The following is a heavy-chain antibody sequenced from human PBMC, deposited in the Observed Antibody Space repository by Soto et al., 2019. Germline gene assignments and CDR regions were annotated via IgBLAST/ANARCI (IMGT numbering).Heavy chain of an antibody. CDR2: ISWDGGST. V-gene: IGHV3-43*01. D-gene: IGHD3-3*01. CDR3: AAGYDFWSGNDYYGMDV. CDR1: GFTFDDYT. Sequence: GGSLRLSCAASGFTFDDYTMHWVRQAPGKGLEWVSLISWDGGSTYYADSVKGRFTISRDNSKNSLYLQMNSLRTEDTALYYCAAGYDFWSGNDYYGMDVWGQGTTVTVSS. J-gene: IGHJ6*02.